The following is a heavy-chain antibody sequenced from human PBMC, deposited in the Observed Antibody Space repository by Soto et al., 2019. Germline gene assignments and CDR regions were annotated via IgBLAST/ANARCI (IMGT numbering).Heavy chain of an antibody. Sequence: QVQLVESGGGVVQPGRSLRLSCAASGFTFSSYGMHWVRQAPGKGLEWVAVIWYDGSNKYYADSVKGRFTISRDNSKKTLYLKMNSLGAEDTAVYYCARDLDCSGGSCQYYFDYWGQGTLVTVSS. V-gene: IGHV3-33*01. J-gene: IGHJ4*02. CDR3: ARDLDCSGGSCQYYFDY. CDR2: IWYDGSNK. D-gene: IGHD2-15*01. CDR1: GFTFSSYG.